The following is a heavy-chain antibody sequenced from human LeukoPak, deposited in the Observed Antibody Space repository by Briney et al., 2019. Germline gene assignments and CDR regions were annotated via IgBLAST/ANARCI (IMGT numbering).Heavy chain of an antibody. D-gene: IGHD2-15*01. V-gene: IGHV1-2*02. CDR1: GYTFAGYR. CDR3: AGNGIEVRPPAPYYHYYMDV. J-gene: IGHJ6*03. CDR2: INPNSGGT. Sequence: ASVKVSCKASGYTFAGYRIHWVRQAPGQGLEWMGWINPNSGGTNYAQKFQGRVTMTTDTSIDTAYMEISSLRSDDTAVYYCAGNGIEVRPPAPYYHYYMDVWGQGSTVIVSS.